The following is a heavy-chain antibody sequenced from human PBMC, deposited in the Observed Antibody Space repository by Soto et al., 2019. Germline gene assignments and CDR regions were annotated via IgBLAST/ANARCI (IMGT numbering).Heavy chain of an antibody. Sequence: ASVKVSCKASGYTFTSYYMHWVRQAPGQGLEWMGIINPSGGSTSYAQKFQGRVTMTRDTSTSTVYMELSSLRSEDTAVYYCARGGDFEYDSSGYYSRSTHYYYGMDVWGQGTTVTVSS. CDR1: GYTFTSYY. J-gene: IGHJ6*02. D-gene: IGHD3-22*01. CDR3: ARGGDFEYDSSGYYSRSTHYYYGMDV. CDR2: INPSGGST. V-gene: IGHV1-46*01.